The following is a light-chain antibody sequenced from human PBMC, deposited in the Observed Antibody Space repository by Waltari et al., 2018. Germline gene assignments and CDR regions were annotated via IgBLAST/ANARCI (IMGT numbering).Light chain of an antibody. V-gene: IGKV4-1*01. CDR3: QQFISIPLT. Sequence: SVFYSPNNKTYLRWYQHKPGQPPRLLISCASNRESGVPDRFSGSGSATDFTLTISSLQDEDGAVYFGQQFISIPLTFGGGTKVEIK. CDR1: SVFYSPNNKTY. CDR2: CAS. J-gene: IGKJ4*01.